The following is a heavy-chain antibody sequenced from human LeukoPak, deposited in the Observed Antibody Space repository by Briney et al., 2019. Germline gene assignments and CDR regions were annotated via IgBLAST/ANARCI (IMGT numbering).Heavy chain of an antibody. CDR3: ARRVYYYDTSPTLLGMGFDY. D-gene: IGHD3-22*01. CDR2: ISAYNGNT. CDR1: GYTFTSYG. V-gene: IGHV1-18*01. Sequence: ASVKVSCKASGYTFTSYGISWVRQAPGQGLEWMGWISAYNGNTNYAQKLQGRVTMTTDTSTSTAYMELRSLRSDDTALYYCARRVYYYDTSPTLLGMGFDYWGQGTLVTVSS. J-gene: IGHJ4*02.